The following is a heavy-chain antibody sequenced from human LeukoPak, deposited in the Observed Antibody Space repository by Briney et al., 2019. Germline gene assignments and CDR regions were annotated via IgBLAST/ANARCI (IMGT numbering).Heavy chain of an antibody. CDR3: THISSVPDRFTS. D-gene: IGHD2-21*01. CDR1: GLIFRDAW. Sequence: GGSLRLSCEVYGLIFRDAWVSWVRQALGKGLESDGRIKSQGGGGTRDYGAPVKGRFSISRDDSRNTIYLQMKSLKTEDTGIYYCTHISSVPDRFTSWGQGTLVTVSS. J-gene: IGHJ5*02. V-gene: IGHV3-15*01. CDR2: IKSQGGGGTR.